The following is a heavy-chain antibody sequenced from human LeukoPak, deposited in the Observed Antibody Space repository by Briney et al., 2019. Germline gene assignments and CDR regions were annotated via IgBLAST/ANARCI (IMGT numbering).Heavy chain of an antibody. J-gene: IGHJ6*03. Sequence: SETLSLTCTVSGGSISSYYWSWIRQPPGKGLEWIGYIYTSGSTNYNPSLKSRVTISVDTSKNQFSLKLSSVTAADTAVYYCARLHWGGLYHMDVWGKGTTVTVSS. CDR3: ARLHWGGLYHMDV. D-gene: IGHD3-16*01. CDR1: GGSISSYY. CDR2: IYTSGST. V-gene: IGHV4-4*09.